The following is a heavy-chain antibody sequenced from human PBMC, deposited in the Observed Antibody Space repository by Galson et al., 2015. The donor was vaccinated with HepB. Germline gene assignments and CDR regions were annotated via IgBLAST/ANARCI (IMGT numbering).Heavy chain of an antibody. CDR2: IYSGGSS. D-gene: IGHD3-22*01. Sequence: SLRLSCAASGFTVSSNYMSWVRQAPGKGLEWVSLIYSGGSSYYADSVKGRFTIYRDNSKNTLYLHMNRLTPEDTAVYYCAREGDSSGYYDCWYFDLWGRGTLVTVSS. J-gene: IGHJ2*01. CDR3: AREGDSSGYYDCWYFDL. V-gene: IGHV3-66*02. CDR1: GFTVSSNY.